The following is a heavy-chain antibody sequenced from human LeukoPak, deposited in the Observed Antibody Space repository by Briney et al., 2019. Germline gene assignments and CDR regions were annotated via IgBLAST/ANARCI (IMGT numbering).Heavy chain of an antibody. D-gene: IGHD3-22*01. CDR2: IYYSGST. Sequence: SETPSLTCTVSGGSISSSSYYWGWIRQPPGKGLEWIGSIYYSGSTYYNPSLKSRVTISVDTSKNQFSLKLSSVTAADTAVYYCARPRQSYDSSGYPNWYFDLWGRGTLVTVSS. CDR3: ARPRQSYDSSGYPNWYFDL. V-gene: IGHV4-39*07. CDR1: GGSISSSSYY. J-gene: IGHJ2*01.